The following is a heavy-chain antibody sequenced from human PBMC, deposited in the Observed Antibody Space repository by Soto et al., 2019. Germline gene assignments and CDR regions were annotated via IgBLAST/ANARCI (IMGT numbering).Heavy chain of an antibody. CDR1: GFTFSGSA. J-gene: IGHJ4*02. Sequence: EVQLVESGGGLVQPGGSLKLSCAASGFTFSGSAMHWVRQASGKGLEWVGRIRSKANSYATAYAASVKGRFTISRDDSKNRAYLQRNSLKTEETAVYYCSKTRVITFGGVIVDNDYWGQGTLVTVSS. V-gene: IGHV3-73*01. CDR3: SKTRVITFGGVIVDNDY. D-gene: IGHD3-16*02. CDR2: IRSKANSYAT.